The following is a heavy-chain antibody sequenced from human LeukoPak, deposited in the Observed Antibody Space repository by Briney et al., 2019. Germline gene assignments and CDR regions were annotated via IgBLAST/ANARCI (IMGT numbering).Heavy chain of an antibody. CDR1: GFTFSSYS. D-gene: IGHD3-22*01. CDR2: ISSSSSYI. V-gene: IGHV3-21*01. Sequence: GGSLRLSCAASGFTFSSYSMNWVRQAPGKGLEWVSSISSSSSYIYYADSVKGRFTISRGNAKNSLYLQMNSLRAEDTAVYYCARDAIYYDSSGSFDYWGQGTLVTVSS. J-gene: IGHJ4*02. CDR3: ARDAIYYDSSGSFDY.